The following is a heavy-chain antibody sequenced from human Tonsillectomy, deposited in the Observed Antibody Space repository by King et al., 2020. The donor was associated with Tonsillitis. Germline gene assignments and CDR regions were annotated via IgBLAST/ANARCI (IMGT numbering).Heavy chain of an antibody. CDR1: GYSFTSYW. CDR2: IDPSDSYT. CDR3: ARHRNNDYGDYGVYGYYGMDV. J-gene: IGHJ6*02. D-gene: IGHD4-17*01. V-gene: IGHV5-10-1*03. Sequence: VQLVQSGAEVKKPGESLRISCKGSGYSFTSYWINWVRQMPGKGLEWMGRIDPSDSYTNYSPSFQGHVTISADRFISTAYLRWSSLKASDTAMYYCARHRNNDYGDYGVYGYYGMDVWGQGTTVTVSS.